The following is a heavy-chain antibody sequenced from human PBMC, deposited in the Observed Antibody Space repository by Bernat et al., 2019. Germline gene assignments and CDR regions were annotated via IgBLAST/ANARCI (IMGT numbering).Heavy chain of an antibody. Sequence: VQPGGSLRLSCAASGFTFSSYWMYWVRQAPGKGLVWVSRINTDGSITTYADSVRGRFTISRDNAKNTLFLQMSSLRAEDTAIYYCVRIGYSTSSLGIDYWGQGALVIVSS. CDR3: VRIGYSTSSLGIDY. CDR1: GFTFSSYW. CDR2: INTDGSIT. V-gene: IGHV3-74*01. J-gene: IGHJ4*02. D-gene: IGHD1-26*01.